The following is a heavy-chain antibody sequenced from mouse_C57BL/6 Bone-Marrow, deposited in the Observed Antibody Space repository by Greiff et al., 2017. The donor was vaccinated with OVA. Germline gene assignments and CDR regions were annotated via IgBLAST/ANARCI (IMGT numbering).Heavy chain of an antibody. D-gene: IGHD2-3*01. CDR3: ARDDGYYAWFAY. J-gene: IGHJ3*01. CDR2: IYPGDGDT. V-gene: IGHV1-82*01. Sequence: VQLQESGPELVKPGASVKISCKASGYAFSSSWMNWVKQRPGKGLEWIGRIYPGDGDTNYNGKFKGKATLTADKSSSTAYMQLSSLTTEDSAIYYCARDDGYYAWFAYWGQGTLVTVSA. CDR1: GYAFSSSW.